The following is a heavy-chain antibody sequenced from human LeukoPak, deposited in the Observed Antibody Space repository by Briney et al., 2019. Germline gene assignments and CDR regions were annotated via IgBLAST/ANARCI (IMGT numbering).Heavy chain of an antibody. V-gene: IGHV3-11*04. Sequence: PGGSLRLSCAASGFTFSDYYMSWIRQAPGKGLEWVSYISSSGSTIYYADSVKGRFTISRDNSKNTLYLQMNSLRAEDTAVYYCARGMHIVVVTAIAYWGQGTLVTVSS. CDR2: ISSSGSTI. CDR3: ARGMHIVVVTAIAY. J-gene: IGHJ4*02. D-gene: IGHD2-21*02. CDR1: GFTFSDYY.